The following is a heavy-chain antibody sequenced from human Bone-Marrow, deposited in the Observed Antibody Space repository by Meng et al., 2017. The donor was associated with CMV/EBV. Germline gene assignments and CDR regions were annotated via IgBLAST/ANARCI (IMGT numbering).Heavy chain of an antibody. Sequence: TVSGGSVSSGSYYWSRIRQPPGKGLEWIGYIYYSGSTNYNPSLKSRVTISVDTSKNQFSLKLSSVTAADTAVYYCASGRLPAASVDYWGQGTLVTVSS. CDR3: ASGRLPAASVDY. D-gene: IGHD2-2*01. CDR2: IYYSGST. J-gene: IGHJ4*02. V-gene: IGHV4-61*01. CDR1: GGSVSSGSYY.